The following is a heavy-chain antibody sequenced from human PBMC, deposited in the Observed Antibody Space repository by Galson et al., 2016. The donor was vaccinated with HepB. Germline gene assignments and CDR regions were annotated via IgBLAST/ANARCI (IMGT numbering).Heavy chain of an antibody. CDR2: VYLGGST. CDR3: ARDLRSPVDH. J-gene: IGHJ1*01. Sequence: SETLSLTCGVSGASISSSSWWSWVRQTPGKGLEWIGEVYLGGSTNYNPSLRSRATISLDKSRSQFSLNLTSVTAADTAMYYCARDLRSPVDHWGQGTLVTVPS. V-gene: IGHV4-4*02. D-gene: IGHD3-3*01. CDR1: GASISSSSW.